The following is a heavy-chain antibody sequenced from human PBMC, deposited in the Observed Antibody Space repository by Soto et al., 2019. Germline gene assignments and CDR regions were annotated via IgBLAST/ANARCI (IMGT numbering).Heavy chain of an antibody. CDR3: TTVIRVEGVLDY. CDR1: GFTFTKAW. J-gene: IGHJ4*02. V-gene: IGHV3-15*07. CDR2: IKSEIDGGTT. D-gene: IGHD1-1*01. Sequence: EVQLVESGGGLVKPGGSLRLSCAASGFTFTKAWMNWVRQAPGKGLESVGRIKSEIDGGTTEYAAPVKGRFSISRDDSKNTRDLQMNRLRTEDTAVYYCTTVIRVEGVLDYWGQGTLVTVSS.